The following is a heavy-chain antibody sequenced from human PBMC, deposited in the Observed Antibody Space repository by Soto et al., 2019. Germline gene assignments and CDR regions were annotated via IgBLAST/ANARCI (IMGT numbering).Heavy chain of an antibody. CDR3: ARDLWGYCGTDCYPLDV. Sequence: QVQLQEWGTGLVKPSETLSLTCTVSGGSISGYYWSWIRQPQGKGLEWIGYMYNTGSTVYNPSFKSRVTISVDTSKNQFSLKLNSVTAADTAVYYCARDLWGYCGTDCYPLDVWGQGTTVTVSS. J-gene: IGHJ6*02. D-gene: IGHD2-21*02. V-gene: IGHV4-59*01. CDR1: GGSISGYY. CDR2: MYNTGST.